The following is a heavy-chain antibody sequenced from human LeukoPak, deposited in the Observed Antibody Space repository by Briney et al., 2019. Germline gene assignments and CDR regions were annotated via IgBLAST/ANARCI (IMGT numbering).Heavy chain of an antibody. J-gene: IGHJ4*02. CDR3: VSFYEAY. D-gene: IGHD2/OR15-2a*01. V-gene: IGHV3-74*01. CDR1: GNYL. Sequence: GGSLRLSCAASGNYLMHWVRQAPGKGLVWVSHINSDGSWTSYADSVKGRFTISKDNAKNTVYLQMNNLRAEDTAVYYCVSFYEAYWGRGTLVTVSS. CDR2: INSDGSWT.